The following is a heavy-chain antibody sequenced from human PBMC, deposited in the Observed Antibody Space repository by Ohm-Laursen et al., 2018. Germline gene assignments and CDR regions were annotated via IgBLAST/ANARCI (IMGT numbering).Heavy chain of an antibody. Sequence: SLRLSCSAAGFTFSSYWMSWVRQAPGKGLEWVANIKQDGSEKYYVDSVKGRFTISRDNAKNSLYLQMNSLRAEDTAVYYCARNLLWFGELGPTDYWGQGTLVTVSS. V-gene: IGHV3-7*01. D-gene: IGHD3-10*01. CDR2: IKQDGSEK. J-gene: IGHJ4*02. CDR1: GFTFSSYW. CDR3: ARNLLWFGELGPTDY.